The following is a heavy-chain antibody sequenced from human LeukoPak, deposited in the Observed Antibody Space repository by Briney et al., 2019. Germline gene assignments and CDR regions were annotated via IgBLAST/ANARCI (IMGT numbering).Heavy chain of an antibody. D-gene: IGHD2-2*02. Sequence: ASGKVSCKASGFIFTSSAMQWARQARGKRQEWIEWIVVGSGNTNYANKFQERVTITRDMSTGTAYMELSSLRSEDTAVYYCAAVPRGYCSSTSCHNENYYGMDVWGQGTTVTVSS. J-gene: IGHJ6*02. CDR3: AAVPRGYCSSTSCHNENYYGMDV. V-gene: IGHV1-58*02. CDR2: IVVGSGNT. CDR1: GFIFTSSA.